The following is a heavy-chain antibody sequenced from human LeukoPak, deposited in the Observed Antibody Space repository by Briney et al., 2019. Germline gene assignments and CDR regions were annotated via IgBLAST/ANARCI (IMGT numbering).Heavy chain of an antibody. D-gene: IGHD3-16*01. CDR3: ARGRGSYPNYFDF. CDR1: GFTFSSYT. Sequence: GGSLRLSCAASGFTFSSYTMNWVRQAPGKGLEWVSSISGSSSYIYYADSVKGRFTISRDNAKNSLYLQMNSLRAEDTAVYYCARGRGSYPNYFDFWGQGTLVTVSS. J-gene: IGHJ4*02. V-gene: IGHV3-21*01. CDR2: ISGSSSYI.